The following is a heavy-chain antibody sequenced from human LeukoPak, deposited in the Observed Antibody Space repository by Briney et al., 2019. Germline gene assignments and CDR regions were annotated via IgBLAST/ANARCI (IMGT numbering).Heavy chain of an antibody. Sequence: ASVKVSCKASGYTFTNYYIHWVRQAPGQGLEWMGRIDPNTGGTKSAKNFQGRVTMTRDTSISTAYMALSGLRSDDTAVYYCASLYDIVGTTVDYWGQGTLVTVSS. CDR2: IDPNTGGT. V-gene: IGHV1-2*06. CDR1: GYTFTNYY. J-gene: IGHJ4*02. D-gene: IGHD1-26*01. CDR3: ASLYDIVGTTVDY.